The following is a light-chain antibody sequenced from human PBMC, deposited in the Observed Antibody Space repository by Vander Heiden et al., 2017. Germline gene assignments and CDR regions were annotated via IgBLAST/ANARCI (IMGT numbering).Light chain of an antibody. CDR3: QVWDSSSDHWV. V-gene: IGLV3-21*02. CDR2: DDS. Sequence: SYVLTQAPSVSVAPGQTAGSTGGGKNIGTKSVNWYQQKPGQAPVLVVYDDSDRPSGIPERFSGSNSGNTATLTISRVEAGDEADYYCQVWDSSSDHWVFGGGTKLSVL. J-gene: IGLJ3*02. CDR1: NIGTKS.